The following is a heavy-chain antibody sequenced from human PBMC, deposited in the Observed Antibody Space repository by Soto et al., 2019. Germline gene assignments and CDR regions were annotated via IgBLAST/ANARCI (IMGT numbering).Heavy chain of an antibody. CDR2: IYYSGST. CDR1: GCSMSSGGYY. V-gene: IGHV4-31*03. D-gene: IGHD5-12*01. J-gene: IGHJ5*02. CDR3: ARYYSGYDLNWFDP. Sequence: SETLSLTCPVSGCSMSSGGYYWSWIRQHPGKGLEWIGYIYYSGSTYYNPSLKSRVTISVDTSKNQFSLKLSSVTAADTAVYYCARYYSGYDLNWFDPWGQGTLVTAPQ.